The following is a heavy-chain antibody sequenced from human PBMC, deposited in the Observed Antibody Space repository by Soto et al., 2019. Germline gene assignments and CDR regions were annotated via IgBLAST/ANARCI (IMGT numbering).Heavy chain of an antibody. CDR2: INHSGST. CDR3: ARGNFDKDDY. J-gene: IGHJ4*02. D-gene: IGHD3-22*01. CDR1: GGSFSGYY. V-gene: IGHV4-34*01. Sequence: QVQLQQWGAGLLKPSETLSLTCAVYGGSFSGYYWSWIRQPPGKGLEWIGEINHSGSTNYNPSLKRRVTKSVDTSKNQFSLKLSSVTAADTAVYYCARGNFDKDDYWGQGTLVTVSS.